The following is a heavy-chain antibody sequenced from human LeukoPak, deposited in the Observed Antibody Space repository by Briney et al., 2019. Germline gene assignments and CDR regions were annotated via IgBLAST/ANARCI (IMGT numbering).Heavy chain of an antibody. CDR1: GGSISSYY. V-gene: IGHV4-59*12. Sequence: SETLSLTCTVSGGSISSYYWSWIRQPPGKGLEWIGYIYYSGSTNYNPSLKSRVTISVDTSKNQFSLKLSSVTAADTAVYYCARGSSGWYRYYYYYMDVWGKGTTVTISS. D-gene: IGHD6-19*01. CDR3: ARGSSGWYRYYYYYMDV. CDR2: IYYSGST. J-gene: IGHJ6*03.